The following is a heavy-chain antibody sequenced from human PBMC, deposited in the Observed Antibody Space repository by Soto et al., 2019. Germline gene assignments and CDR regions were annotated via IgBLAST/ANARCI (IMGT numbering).Heavy chain of an antibody. CDR2: IYYSGST. J-gene: IGHJ4*02. V-gene: IGHV4-31*03. CDR1: GGSISRGGYY. D-gene: IGHD6-13*01. CDR3: ARSFGVAAAGPFDY. Sequence: SETLSLTCTVSGGSISRGGYYWSWIRQHPGKGLEWIGYIYYSGSTYYNPSLKSRVTISVDTSKNQFSLKLSSVTAADTAVYYYARSFGVAAAGPFDYWGQGTLVTVSS.